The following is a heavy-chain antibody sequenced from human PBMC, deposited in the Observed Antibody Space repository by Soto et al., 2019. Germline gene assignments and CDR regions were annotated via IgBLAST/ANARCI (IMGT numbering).Heavy chain of an antibody. V-gene: IGHV4-39*01. D-gene: IGHD6-6*01. Sequence: QLQLQESGPGLVKPSETLSLTCTVSGGSISSSSFYWGCIRQPPGKGLEWIGSVYYSGSTYYNPSLKSRVTMSVDTSKNQFSLKLSSVTAADTAVFYCASRDDSTSPGAFDIWDQGTMVTVSS. J-gene: IGHJ3*02. CDR2: VYYSGST. CDR1: GGSISSSSFY. CDR3: ASRDDSTSPGAFDI.